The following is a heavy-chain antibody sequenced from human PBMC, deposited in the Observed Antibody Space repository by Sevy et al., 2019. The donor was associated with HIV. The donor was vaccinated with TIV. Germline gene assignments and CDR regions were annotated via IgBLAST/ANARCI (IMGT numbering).Heavy chain of an antibody. Sequence: GGSLRLSCAVSGFTFSSHWMSWVRQAPGKGLEWVADIKEDGSEKYYGDSVKGRFTISRDNAKKSLYLQMHSLRAEDTAVYYCARRIILVLEALRGGFDIWGQGTMVTVSS. D-gene: IGHD3-10*01. CDR3: ARRIILVLEALRGGFDI. CDR1: GFTFSSHW. V-gene: IGHV3-7*01. CDR2: IKEDGSEK. J-gene: IGHJ3*02.